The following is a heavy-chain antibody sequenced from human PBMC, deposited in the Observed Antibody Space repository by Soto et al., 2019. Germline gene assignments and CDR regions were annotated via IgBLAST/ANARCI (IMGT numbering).Heavy chain of an antibody. V-gene: IGHV5-51*01. J-gene: IGHJ3*02. CDR1: GYSFTSYW. Sequence: GESLKISCKGSGYSFTSYWIGWVRQMPGKGLEWMGIIYPGDSDTRYSPSFQGQVTISADKSISTAYLQWSSLKASDTAMYYCARQLDSSGDYWAIWGQGTMVTVSS. CDR3: ARQLDSSGDYWAI. D-gene: IGHD3-22*01. CDR2: IYPGDSDT.